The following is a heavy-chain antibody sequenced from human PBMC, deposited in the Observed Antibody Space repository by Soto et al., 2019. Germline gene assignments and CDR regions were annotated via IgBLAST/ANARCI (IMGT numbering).Heavy chain of an antibody. D-gene: IGHD1-1*01. CDR2: IYTSGST. J-gene: IGHJ6*02. CDR3: ASAPRRQLGYYYYGMDV. CDR1: GGSISSYY. V-gene: IGHV4-4*07. Sequence: SETLSLTCTVSGGSISSYYWSWIQQPAGKGLEWIGRIYTSGSTNYNPSLKSRVTMSVDTSKNQFSQKLSSVTAADTAVYYGASAPRRQLGYYYYGMDVWGQGTTVTVSS.